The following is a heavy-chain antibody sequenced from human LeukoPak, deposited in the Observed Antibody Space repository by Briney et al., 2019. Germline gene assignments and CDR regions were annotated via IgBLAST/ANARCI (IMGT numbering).Heavy chain of an antibody. CDR1: GGSISSTSYY. Sequence: SETLSLTCTVSGGSISSTSYYWGWIRQPPGKGLEWIGSIYYSGSTYYNPSLKSRVTISVDTSKNQFSLKLSSVTAADTAVYYCARGGRIRDLGECWGQETLVTVSS. J-gene: IGHJ4*02. CDR2: IYYSGST. D-gene: IGHD1-26*01. V-gene: IGHV4-39*07. CDR3: ARGGRIRDLGEC.